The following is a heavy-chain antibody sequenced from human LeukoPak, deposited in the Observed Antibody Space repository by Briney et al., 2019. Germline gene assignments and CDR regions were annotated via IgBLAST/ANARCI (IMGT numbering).Heavy chain of an antibody. CDR2: IYHSGST. Sequence: PSETLTLTCAVYGGSFNDHYWIWIRQPPGKGLELIGEIYHSGSTNYNPSLKSRVTISVDKSKNQFSLKLSSVTAADTAVYYCARGSDTAMVDDAFDIWGQGTMVTVSS. J-gene: IGHJ3*02. D-gene: IGHD5-18*01. V-gene: IGHV4-34*01. CDR1: GGSFNDHY. CDR3: ARGSDTAMVDDAFDI.